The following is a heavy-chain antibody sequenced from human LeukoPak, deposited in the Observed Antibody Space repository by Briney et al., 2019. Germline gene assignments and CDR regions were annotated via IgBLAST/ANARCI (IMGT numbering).Heavy chain of an antibody. CDR3: ANFSSSYCYSIYFDP. J-gene: IGHJ5*02. V-gene: IGHV1-2*06. Sequence: ASVKVSCKASGYTFTGYYMHWVRQAPGQGLEWMGRINPNSGGTNYAQKFQGRVTMTRDTSISTAYMELSRLRSDDTAVYYCANFSSSYCYSIYFDPWGQGTLVTVSS. CDR1: GYTFTGYY. CDR2: INPNSGGT. D-gene: IGHD2-15*01.